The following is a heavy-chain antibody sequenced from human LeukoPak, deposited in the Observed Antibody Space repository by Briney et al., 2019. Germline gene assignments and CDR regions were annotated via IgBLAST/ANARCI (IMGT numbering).Heavy chain of an antibody. J-gene: IGHJ4*02. CDR2: ISGSGGST. CDR1: GFTFDDYA. CDR3: AKERPGIERLADY. Sequence: GGSLRLSCAASGFTFDDYAMHWVRQAPGKGLEWVSAISGSGGSTYYADSVKGRFTISRDNSKNTLYLQMNSLRAEDTAVYYCAKERPGIERLADYWGQGTLVTVSS. D-gene: IGHD1-1*01. V-gene: IGHV3-23*01.